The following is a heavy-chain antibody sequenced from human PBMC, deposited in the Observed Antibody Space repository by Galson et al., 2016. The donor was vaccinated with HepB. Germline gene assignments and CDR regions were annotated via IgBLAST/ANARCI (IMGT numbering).Heavy chain of an antibody. D-gene: IGHD3-22*01. Sequence: SLRLSCAASGFTFSSYWMTWVRQAPGKGPEWVANINRDGSVMYYVDSVKGRLTVSRDNAKNSLYLQMDSLRAEDTAVYYCARDFNPESSGYYYDAFDIWGQGTMVSVSS. V-gene: IGHV3-7*01. J-gene: IGHJ3*02. CDR1: GFTFSSYW. CDR3: ARDFNPESSGYYYDAFDI. CDR2: INRDGSVM.